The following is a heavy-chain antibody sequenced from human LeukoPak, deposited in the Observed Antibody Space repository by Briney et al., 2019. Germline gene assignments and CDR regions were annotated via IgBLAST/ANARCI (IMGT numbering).Heavy chain of an antibody. V-gene: IGHV3-30-3*01. CDR1: GFIFSNYF. CDR2: IASDGSHT. CDR3: ARERQDTVIHSGAFDI. Sequence: GGSLRLSCAASGFIFSNYFMHWVRQAPGKGLEWVADIASDGSHTFYVESVKGRFTISRDNSKNTLYLQMYSLGPEDTAVYFCARERQDTVIHSGAFDIWGQGTMVTVSS. J-gene: IGHJ3*02. D-gene: IGHD2-21*02.